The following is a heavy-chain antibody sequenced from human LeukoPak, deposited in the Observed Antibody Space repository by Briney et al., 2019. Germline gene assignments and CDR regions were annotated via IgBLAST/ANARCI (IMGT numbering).Heavy chain of an antibody. CDR1: GVTFSSYS. V-gene: IGHV3-21*01. CDR2: ISSRSTYI. J-gene: IGHJ6*04. CDR3: AKSTRAVMAMMDV. Sequence: GGPLRLSCAASGVTFSSYSMNWVRQAPGKGLEWVSSISSRSTYIYYADSVKGRFTISRDNAKNSLYLQMNSLRAEDTAVYFCAKSTRAVMAMMDVWGKGTTVTVSS. D-gene: IGHD3-16*01.